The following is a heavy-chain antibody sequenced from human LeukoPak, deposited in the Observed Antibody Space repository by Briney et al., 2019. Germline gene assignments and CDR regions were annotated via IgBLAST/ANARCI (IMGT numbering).Heavy chain of an antibody. CDR2: IYYSGST. CDR1: GGSISSYY. D-gene: IGHD1-26*01. J-gene: IGHJ3*02. CDR3: ATSGGYHSVDAFDI. Sequence: PSETLSLTCTVSGGSISSYYWSWIRQPPGKGLEWIGYIYYSGSTNYNPSLKSRVTISVDTSKNQFSLKLSSVTAADTAVYYCATSGGYHSVDAFDIWGQGTMVTVSS. V-gene: IGHV4-59*08.